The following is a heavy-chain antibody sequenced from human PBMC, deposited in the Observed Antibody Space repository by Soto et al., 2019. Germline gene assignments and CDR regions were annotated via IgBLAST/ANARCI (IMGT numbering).Heavy chain of an antibody. V-gene: IGHV1-3*01. J-gene: IGHJ4*02. CDR3: ARKGQYSYGY. CDR2: INAGNGHT. CDR1: GYTFNNYA. D-gene: IGHD5-18*01. Sequence: ASLKVSCKASGYTFNNYALHWVRQAPGQRLEWMGWINAGNGHTQYSQRFQDRVTITRDTSASTAYMELSSLTSEDTAVYYCARKGQYSYGYWGQGTQVTVSS.